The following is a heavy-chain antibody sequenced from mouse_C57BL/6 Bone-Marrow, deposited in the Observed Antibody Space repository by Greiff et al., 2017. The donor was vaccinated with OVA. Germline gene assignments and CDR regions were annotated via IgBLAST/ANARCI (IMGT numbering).Heavy chain of an antibody. V-gene: IGHV5-12*01. Sequence: DVQLVESGGGLVQPGGSLKLSCAASGFTFSDYYMYWVRQTPEKRLEWVAYISNGGGSTYYPDTVKGRFTISRDNAKNTLYLQMSRLKSEDTAMYYCARYGSSPHWYFDVWGTGTTVTVSS. CDR1: GFTFSDYY. CDR3: ARYGSSPHWYFDV. D-gene: IGHD1-1*01. J-gene: IGHJ1*03. CDR2: ISNGGGST.